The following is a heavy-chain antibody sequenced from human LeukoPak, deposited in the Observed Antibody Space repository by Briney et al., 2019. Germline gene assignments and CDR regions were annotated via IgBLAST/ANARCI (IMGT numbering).Heavy chain of an antibody. Sequence: ASVKVSCKASGGTLSSYAISWVRQAPGQGLEWMGGIIPIFGTANYAQKFQGRVTITADKSTSTAYMELSSLRSEDTAVYYCATRYDSSGYSVVDAFDIWGQGTMVTVSS. CDR3: ATRYDSSGYSVVDAFDI. CDR1: GGTLSSYA. CDR2: IIPIFGTA. J-gene: IGHJ3*02. D-gene: IGHD3-22*01. V-gene: IGHV1-69*06.